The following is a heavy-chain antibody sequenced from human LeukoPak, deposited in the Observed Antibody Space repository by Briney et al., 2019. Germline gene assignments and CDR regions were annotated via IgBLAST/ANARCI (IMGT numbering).Heavy chain of an antibody. V-gene: IGHV3-21*01. CDR2: ISSSSSYI. CDR1: GFTFSSYA. D-gene: IGHD6-19*01. J-gene: IGHJ3*02. Sequence: GGSLRLSCAASGFTFSSYAMNWVRQAPGKGLEWVSSISSSSSYIYYADSVKGRFTISRDNAKNSLYLQMNSLRAEDTAVYYCARRGPIAVAGDAFDIWGQAGMVTVSS. CDR3: ARRGPIAVAGDAFDI.